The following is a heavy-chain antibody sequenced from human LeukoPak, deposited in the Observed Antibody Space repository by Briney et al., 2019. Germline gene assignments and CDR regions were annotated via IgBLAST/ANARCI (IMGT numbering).Heavy chain of an antibody. V-gene: IGHV3-23*01. CDR2: ISGSGGST. D-gene: IGHD4-17*01. J-gene: IGHJ4*02. CDR1: GFTFSSYA. CDR3: AKVDNQDGDPYDY. Sequence: GGSLRLSCAASGFTFSSYAMSWVRQAPGKGLEWVSAISGSGGSTYYADSVKGRSTISRDNSKNTLYLQMNSLRAEDTAVYYCAKVDNQDGDPYDYWGQGTLVTVSS.